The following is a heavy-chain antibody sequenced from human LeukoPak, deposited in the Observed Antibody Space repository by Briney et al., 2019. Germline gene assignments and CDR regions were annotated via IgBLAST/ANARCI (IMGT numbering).Heavy chain of an antibody. CDR1: GFTFSNYG. CDR3: AKSFSGWYGGAFDI. D-gene: IGHD6-19*01. J-gene: IGHJ3*02. Sequence: GGSLRLSCAASGFTFSNYGMHWVRQAPGKGLEWVAFIRYDGSDKYYADSVKGRFIISRDNSKNTLYLQVNSLRAEDTAVYYCAKSFSGWYGGAFDIWGQGTMVTVSS. CDR2: IRYDGSDK. V-gene: IGHV3-30*02.